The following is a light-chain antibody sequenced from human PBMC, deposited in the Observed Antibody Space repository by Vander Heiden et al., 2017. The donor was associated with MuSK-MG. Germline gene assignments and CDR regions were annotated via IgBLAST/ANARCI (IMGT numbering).Light chain of an antibody. J-gene: IGKJ5*01. CDR2: AAS. CDR1: QSISSY. Sequence: DIQMTQSPSSLSASVGDRVTITCRASQSISSYLNWYQQKPGKAPKLLIYAASSLQSGVPSRFSGSGSGTDFTLTISSLQPEDFATYYCQQSYSTSITFGPGTLLEIK. CDR3: QQSYSTSIT. V-gene: IGKV1-39*01.